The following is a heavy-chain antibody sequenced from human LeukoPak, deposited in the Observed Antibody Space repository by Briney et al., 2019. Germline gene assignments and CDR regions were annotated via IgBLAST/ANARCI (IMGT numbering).Heavy chain of an antibody. J-gene: IGHJ3*02. Sequence: GGSLRLSCAASGFTVSSNYMSWVRQAPGKGLEWVSVIYSGGSTYYADSVKGRFTISRDNSKNTLYLQMNSLRAEDTAVYYCAREWGSRSLHAFDIWGQGTMVTVSS. D-gene: IGHD1-26*01. V-gene: IGHV3-66*01. CDR3: AREWGSRSLHAFDI. CDR1: GFTVSSNY. CDR2: IYSGGST.